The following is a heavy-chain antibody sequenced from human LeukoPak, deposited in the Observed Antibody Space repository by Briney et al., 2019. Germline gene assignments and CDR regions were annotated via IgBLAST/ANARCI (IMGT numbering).Heavy chain of an antibody. Sequence: GGSLRLSCAASGFMFSSCWMSWVRQSPGKGLEWVANIKPDGSEKYYVDSVQGRFTISRDNAKNALYLEMNSLRVGATAVFYCARERTYSGSGSTYPYYDYWGQGTLVTVSS. D-gene: IGHD3-10*01. CDR3: ARERTYSGSGSTYPYYDY. CDR2: IKPDGSEK. V-gene: IGHV3-7*01. J-gene: IGHJ4*02. CDR1: GFMFSSCW.